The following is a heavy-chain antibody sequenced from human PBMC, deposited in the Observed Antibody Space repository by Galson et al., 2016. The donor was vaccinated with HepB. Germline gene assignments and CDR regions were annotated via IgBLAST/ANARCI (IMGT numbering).Heavy chain of an antibody. CDR3: VKEGQWLVLGYYYEMDV. Sequence: SLRLSCAASGLTFSNSAMHWVRQAPGKGLEHVSAISSNGRNTYYADSAKGRFTISRDNSRKTLYLQMSSLRAEDTAVYYCVKEGQWLVLGYYYEMDVWGPGTTATVSS. CDR2: ISSNGRNT. CDR1: GLTFSNSA. V-gene: IGHV3-64D*06. J-gene: IGHJ6*02. D-gene: IGHD6-19*01.